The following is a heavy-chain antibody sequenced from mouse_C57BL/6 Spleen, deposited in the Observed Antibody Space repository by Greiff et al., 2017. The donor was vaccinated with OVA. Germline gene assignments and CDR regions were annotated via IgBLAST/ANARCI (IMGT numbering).Heavy chain of an antibody. J-gene: IGHJ2*01. CDR3: AITTVGY. V-gene: IGHV1-50*01. Sequence: QVQLQQPGAELVKPGASVKLSCKASGYTFTSYWMQWVKQRPGQGLEWIGEIDPSDSHTNYNQKFKGKATLTVDTSSSTAYMQLSSLTSEDSAVYYCAITTVGYWGQGTTLTVSS. D-gene: IGHD1-1*01. CDR2: IDPSDSHT. CDR1: GYTFTSYW.